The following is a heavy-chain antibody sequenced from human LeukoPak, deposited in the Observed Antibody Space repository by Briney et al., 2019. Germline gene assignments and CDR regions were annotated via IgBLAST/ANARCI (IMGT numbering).Heavy chain of an antibody. CDR1: GFTFSNYN. D-gene: IGHD3-10*01. CDR2: ISSSTRNI. V-gene: IGHV3-21*01. J-gene: IGHJ4*02. CDR3: VRVSLGNDYGSGSYDY. Sequence: GGSLRLSCAASGFTFSNYNMNWVRQAPGKGLEWVSSISSSTRNINYVDSVKGRFTISRDNAKNSLYLQMNSLRAEDTAVYYCVRVSLGNDYGSGSYDYWGQGTLVTVSS.